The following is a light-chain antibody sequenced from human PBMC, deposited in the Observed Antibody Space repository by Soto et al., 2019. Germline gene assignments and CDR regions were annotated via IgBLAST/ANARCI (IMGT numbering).Light chain of an antibody. CDR2: DAS. CDR1: ESISSW. V-gene: IGKV1-5*01. CDR3: QQYNSYSPYT. Sequence: DIQMTQSPSTLSASVGDRVTITCRASESISSWLAWYQQKPGKAPNLLIYDASSLRSGVPSRFSGSGSGTEFTFTISSLQPDDFATYYCQQYNSYSPYTFGQGTKLEIK. J-gene: IGKJ2*01.